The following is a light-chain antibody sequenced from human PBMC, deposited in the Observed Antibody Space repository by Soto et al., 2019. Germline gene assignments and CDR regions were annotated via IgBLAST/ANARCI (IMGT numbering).Light chain of an antibody. CDR3: MQSKQLPPT. CDR2: EVS. CDR1: QSLLHITGETL. V-gene: IGKV2D-29*02. J-gene: IGKJ5*01. Sequence: DVVMPQTPLSLSVAPGQPASISCKSSQSLLHITGETLLVRYLQKPGQSPQLLTYEVSTRVSGVRDRCIGSGSGTDITLAISWVESDGVGIYYCMQSKQLPPTVAQGTRL.